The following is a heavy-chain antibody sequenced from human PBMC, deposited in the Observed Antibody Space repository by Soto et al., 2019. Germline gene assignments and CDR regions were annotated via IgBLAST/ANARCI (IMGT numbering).Heavy chain of an antibody. V-gene: IGHV1-18*01. Sequence: GASVKVSCKASGYTFTSYGISWVRQAPGQGLEWMGWISAYNGNTNYAQKLQGRVTMTTDTSTSTAYKELRSLRSDDTAVYYCARGGGYSSSWYEPQYYYYYMDVWGKGTTVTSP. D-gene: IGHD6-13*01. CDR2: ISAYNGNT. CDR3: ARGGGYSSSWYEPQYYYYYMDV. CDR1: GYTFTSYG. J-gene: IGHJ6*03.